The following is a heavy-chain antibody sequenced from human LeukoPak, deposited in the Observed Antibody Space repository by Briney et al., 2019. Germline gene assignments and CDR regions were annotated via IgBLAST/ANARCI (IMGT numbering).Heavy chain of an antibody. CDR1: GFTFSSYS. CDR2: ISSSSSYI. D-gene: IGHD6-25*01. V-gene: IGHV3-21*01. Sequence: GGSLRLSCAASGFTFSSYSMSWVRQAPGKGLEWVSSISSSSSYIYYADSVKGRFTISRDNAKNSLYLQMNSLRAEDTAVYYCAREGALGYYFDYWGQGTLVTVSS. J-gene: IGHJ4*02. CDR3: AREGALGYYFDY.